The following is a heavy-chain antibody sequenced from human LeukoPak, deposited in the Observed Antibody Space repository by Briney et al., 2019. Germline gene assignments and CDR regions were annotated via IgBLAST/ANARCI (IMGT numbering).Heavy chain of an antibody. V-gene: IGHV4-59*01. Sequence: SETLSLTCTVSGGSISSYYWSWIRQPPGKGLEWIGYIYYSGSTNYNPSLKSRVTISVDTSKNQFSLKLSSVTAADTAAYYCASGSYDSSGRPFWGQGTLVTVSS. CDR1: GGSISSYY. J-gene: IGHJ4*02. CDR3: ASGSYDSSGRPF. CDR2: IYYSGST. D-gene: IGHD3-22*01.